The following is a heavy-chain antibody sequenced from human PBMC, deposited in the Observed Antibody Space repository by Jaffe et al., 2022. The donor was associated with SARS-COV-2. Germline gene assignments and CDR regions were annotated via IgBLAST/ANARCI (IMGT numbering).Heavy chain of an antibody. CDR2: ISSSGSTI. CDR1: GFTFSSYE. Sequence: EVQLVESGGGLVQPGGSLRLSCAASGFTFSSYEMNWVRQAPGKGLEWVSYISSSGSTIYYADSVKGRFTISRDNAKNSLYLQMNSLRAEDTAVYYCARGETWYNWNDGGPHWFDPWGQGTLVTVSS. V-gene: IGHV3-48*03. CDR3: ARGETWYNWNDGGPHWFDP. J-gene: IGHJ5*02. D-gene: IGHD1-1*01.